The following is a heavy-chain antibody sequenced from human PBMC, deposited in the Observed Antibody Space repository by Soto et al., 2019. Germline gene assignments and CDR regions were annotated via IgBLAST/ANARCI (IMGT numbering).Heavy chain of an antibody. Sequence: QVQLVESGGGVVQPGRSLRLSCAASGFTFSNSGMHWVRQAPGKGLEWVAVIWYDGSNKYYADSVKGRFTISRDNPKNTLYRQMNGLRDEDTAVYYLARASWQQSRWIDYWGQGTLVTVSS. D-gene: IGHD6-13*01. CDR3: ARASWQQSRWIDY. CDR1: GFTFSNSG. J-gene: IGHJ4*02. V-gene: IGHV3-33*01. CDR2: IWYDGSNK.